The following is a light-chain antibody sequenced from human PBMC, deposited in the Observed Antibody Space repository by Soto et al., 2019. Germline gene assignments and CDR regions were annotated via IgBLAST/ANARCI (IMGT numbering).Light chain of an antibody. V-gene: IGKV3-15*01. J-gene: IGKJ5*01. CDR3: QQYNNWPPIT. CDR1: QSVSSN. Sequence: EIVMTQSPATLSVSPGERATLSCRASQSVSSNFAWYQQKPGQAPRLLIYGASTRATGIPARFSGSGSGTEFTLPLSSLQSEDFAVYYCQQYNNWPPITFGQGTRLEIK. CDR2: GAS.